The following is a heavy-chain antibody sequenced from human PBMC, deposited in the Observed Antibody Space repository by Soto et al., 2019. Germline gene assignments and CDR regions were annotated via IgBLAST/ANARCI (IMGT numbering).Heavy chain of an antibody. CDR3: ASAECSGGSCYLNEYAFDI. D-gene: IGHD2-15*01. J-gene: IGHJ3*02. Sequence: ASVKVSCKASGYSFTGYSMHRVRQAPGQGLEWMGWINPNNGATNYARKFQGWVTMTRDTSISTVYMELSNLRSEDTAVYYCASAECSGGSCYLNEYAFDIWGQGTMVTVSS. CDR2: INPNNGAT. V-gene: IGHV1-2*04. CDR1: GYSFTGYS.